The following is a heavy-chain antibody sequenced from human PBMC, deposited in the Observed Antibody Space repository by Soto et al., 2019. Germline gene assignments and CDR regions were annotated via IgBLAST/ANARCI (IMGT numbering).Heavy chain of an antibody. CDR3: AREGGVWGSFRYFDY. V-gene: IGHV1-18*04. CDR2: ISPYNGNT. D-gene: IGHD3-16*02. CDR1: GYTFSSYV. Sequence: QVQLVQSGVEVQKPGASVKVSCKASGYTFSSYVINWLRQAPGQGLEWMGWISPYNGNTNYGQNLQGRVTMTTDTATSIVDMELRSRRSDDTAVYYCAREGGVWGSFRYFDYWGQGTLVPVSP. J-gene: IGHJ4*02.